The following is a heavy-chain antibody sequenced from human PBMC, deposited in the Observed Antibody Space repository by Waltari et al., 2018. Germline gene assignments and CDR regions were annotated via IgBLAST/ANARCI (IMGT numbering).Heavy chain of an antibody. D-gene: IGHD2-2*01. CDR2: INHSGST. J-gene: IGHJ5*02. CDR3: ARDTFGGYCSSTSCWRWFDP. CDR1: GGSFRGYY. V-gene: IGHV4-34*01. Sequence: QVQLQQWGAGLLKPSETLSLTCAVYGGSFRGYYWSWIRQPPGKGLEWIGEINHSGSTNYNPSLKRRVTISVDTSKNQFSLKLSSVTAADTAVYYCARDTFGGYCSSTSCWRWFDPWGQGTLVTVSS.